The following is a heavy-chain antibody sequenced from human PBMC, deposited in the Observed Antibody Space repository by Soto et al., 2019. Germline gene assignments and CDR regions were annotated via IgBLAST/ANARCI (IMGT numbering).Heavy chain of an antibody. V-gene: IGHV3-23*01. CDR3: ARASDFWSAYASDY. D-gene: IGHD3-3*01. CDR2: ISGSGGST. Sequence: LSLTCAASGFTFSSYAMSWVRQAPGKGLEWVSAISGSGGSTYYADSVKGRFTISRDNSKNTLYLQMNSLRAEDTAVYYCARASDFWSAYASDYWGQGTLVTVSS. CDR1: GFTFSSYA. J-gene: IGHJ4*02.